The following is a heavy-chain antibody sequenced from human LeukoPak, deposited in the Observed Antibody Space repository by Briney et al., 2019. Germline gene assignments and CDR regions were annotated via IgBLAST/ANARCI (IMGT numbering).Heavy chain of an antibody. CDR2: IYTSGST. CDR1: GGSISSYY. CDR3: ARRPGGWYRGSWYFDL. J-gene: IGHJ2*01. D-gene: IGHD6-19*01. Sequence: SETLSLTCTVSGGSISSYYWSWIRQPAGKGLEWIGRIYTSGSTNYNPSLTSRVTMSVDTSKNQFSLKLTSVTAEDTAVYYCARRPGGWYRGSWYFDLWGRGTLVTVSS. V-gene: IGHV4-4*07.